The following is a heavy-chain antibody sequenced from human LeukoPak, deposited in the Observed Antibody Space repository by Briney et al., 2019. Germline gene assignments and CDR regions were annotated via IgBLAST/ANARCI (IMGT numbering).Heavy chain of an antibody. V-gene: IGHV4-34*01. CDR1: GGSFSGYY. D-gene: IGHD6-19*01. J-gene: IGHJ4*02. Sequence: PSETLSLTCAVYGGSFSGYYWSWIRQPPGKGLEWIGEIKHSGSTNYNPSLKSRVTISVDTSKNQFSLKLSSVTAADTAVYYCARGLYSSGWYLAPHPNKAGYFDYWGQGTLVTVSS. CDR3: ARGLYSSGWYLAPHPNKAGYFDY. CDR2: IKHSGST.